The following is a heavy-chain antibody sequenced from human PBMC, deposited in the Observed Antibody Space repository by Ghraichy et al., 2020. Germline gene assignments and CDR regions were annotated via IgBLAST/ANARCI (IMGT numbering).Heavy chain of an antibody. Sequence: GESLNITCAASGFTFSDYYMSWIRQAPGKGPEWVSYISSSGSTIYYADSVKGRFTISRDNAKNSLYLQMNSLRAEDTAVYYCASPTNGYSSGWYGKLDYWGQGILVTVSS. CDR2: ISSSGSTI. CDR1: GFTFSDYY. J-gene: IGHJ4*02. V-gene: IGHV3-11*01. CDR3: ASPTNGYSSGWYGKLDY. D-gene: IGHD6-19*01.